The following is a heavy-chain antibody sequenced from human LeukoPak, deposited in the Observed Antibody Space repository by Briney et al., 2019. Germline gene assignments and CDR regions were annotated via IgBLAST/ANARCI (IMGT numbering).Heavy chain of an antibody. CDR1: GFTFSSYA. CDR3: ASSPPTVTTVSYFDY. Sequence: GGSLRLSCAASGFTFSSYAMSWVRQAPGKGLEWVSSISGSGGSTYYADSVKGRFTISRDNSKNTLYLQINSQRAEDTAVYYCASSPPTVTTVSYFDYWGQGTLVTVSS. D-gene: IGHD4-17*01. V-gene: IGHV3-23*01. J-gene: IGHJ4*02. CDR2: ISGSGGST.